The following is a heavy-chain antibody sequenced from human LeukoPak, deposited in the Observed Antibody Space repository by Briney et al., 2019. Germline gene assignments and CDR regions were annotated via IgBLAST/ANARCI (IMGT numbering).Heavy chain of an antibody. CDR1: GGTFSSHA. Sequence: ASVKVSCKASGGTFSSHAISWVRQAPGQGLEWVGGITPIFGTTNYAQKFQGRVTITTDESTSTGHMELRSLRSDDTAVYYCARGDSGYDYGFDNWGQGTLVTVSS. V-gene: IGHV1-69*05. CDR3: ARGDSGYDYGFDN. D-gene: IGHD5-12*01. CDR2: ITPIFGTT. J-gene: IGHJ4*02.